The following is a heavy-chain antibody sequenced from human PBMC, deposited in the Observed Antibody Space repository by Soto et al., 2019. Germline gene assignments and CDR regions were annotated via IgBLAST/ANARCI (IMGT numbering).Heavy chain of an antibody. CDR1: GFTFDDYA. J-gene: IGHJ6*03. Sequence: GGSLRLSCAASGFTFDDYAMHWVRQAPGKGLEWVSGISWNSGSIGYAGSVKGRFTISRDNAKNSLYLQMNSLRAEDTALYYCAKDERVATITIDYYYYYYMDVWGKGTTVTVSS. D-gene: IGHD5-12*01. V-gene: IGHV3-9*01. CDR2: ISWNSGSI. CDR3: AKDERVATITIDYYYYYYMDV.